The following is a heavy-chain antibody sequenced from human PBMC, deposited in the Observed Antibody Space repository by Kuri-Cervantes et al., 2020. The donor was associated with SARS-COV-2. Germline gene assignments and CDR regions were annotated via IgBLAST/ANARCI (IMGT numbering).Heavy chain of an antibody. CDR2: INPNSGGT. D-gene: IGHD3-10*01. Sequence: ASVKVSCKASGYTFTGYYMHWVRQAPGQGLEWMGWINPNSGGTNYAQKFQGRVTMTRDTSISTAYMELSRLRSDDTAVYYCAREGITMVRGVTFDYWGQGTLVTDSS. V-gene: IGHV1-2*02. CDR1: GYTFTGYY. CDR3: AREGITMVRGVTFDY. J-gene: IGHJ4*02.